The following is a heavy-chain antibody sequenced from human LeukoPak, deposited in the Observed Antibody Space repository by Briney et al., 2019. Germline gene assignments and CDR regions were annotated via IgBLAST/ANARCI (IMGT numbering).Heavy chain of an antibody. CDR2: TSYDGSNT. D-gene: IGHD3-22*01. CDR1: GFTLSSHV. Sequence: PGNPLRLSCVVSGFTLSSHVMYWIRQAPGKGLEWVALTSYDGSNTDYTDSVKGRFIISRDNPRNTLYLQMNSLSAEDTASYYCARVGSRGYFDHWGQGALVTVSS. J-gene: IGHJ4*02. V-gene: IGHV3-30*03. CDR3: ARVGSRGYFDH.